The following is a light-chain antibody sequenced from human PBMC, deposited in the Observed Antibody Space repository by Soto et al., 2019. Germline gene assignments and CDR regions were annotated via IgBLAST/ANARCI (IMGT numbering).Light chain of an antibody. CDR3: QSYDSSLSADYV. CDR1: SSNIGAGYD. Sequence: QPVLTQPPSVSGAPGQRVTISCTGSSSNIGAGYDVHWYQQLPGTAPKLLIYGNINRPSGVPDRFSGSKSGTSASLAITGLQDEDEADYYCQSYDSSLSADYVFGPGTKLIVL. J-gene: IGLJ1*01. CDR2: GNI. V-gene: IGLV1-40*01.